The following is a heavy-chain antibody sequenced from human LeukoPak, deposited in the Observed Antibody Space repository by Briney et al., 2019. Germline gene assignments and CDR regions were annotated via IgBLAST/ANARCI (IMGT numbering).Heavy chain of an antibody. CDR2: INPNSGGT. Sequence: ASVKVSCKASGYTFTGYYMHWVRQAPGQGLEWMGWINPNSGGTNYAQKFQGWVTMTRDTSISIAYMELSRLRSDDTAVYYCARGVAAADYYYYGMDVWGQGTTVTVSS. CDR1: GYTFTGYY. D-gene: IGHD6-13*01. J-gene: IGHJ6*02. CDR3: ARGVAAADYYYYGMDV. V-gene: IGHV1-2*04.